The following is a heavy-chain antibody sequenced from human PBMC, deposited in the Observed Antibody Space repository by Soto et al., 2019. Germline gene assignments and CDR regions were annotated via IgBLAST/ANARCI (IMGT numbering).Heavy chain of an antibody. D-gene: IGHD4-17*01. V-gene: IGHV3-30*18. CDR1: GFTFSSYG. Sequence: GGSLRLSCAASGFTFSSYGMHWVRQAPGKGLEWVAVISYDGSNKYYADSVKGRFTISRDNSKNTLYLQMNSLRAEDTAVYYCAKDLRDYGDLKGRYYYYYGMDVWGQGTTVTVSS. CDR2: ISYDGSNK. CDR3: AKDLRDYGDLKGRYYYYYGMDV. J-gene: IGHJ6*02.